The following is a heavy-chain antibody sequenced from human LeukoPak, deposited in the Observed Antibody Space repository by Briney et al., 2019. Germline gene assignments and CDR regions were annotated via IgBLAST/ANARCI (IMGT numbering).Heavy chain of an antibody. V-gene: IGHV1-8*02. Sequence: ASVKVSCKASGYTFTSYDINWVRQATGQGLEWMGWMNPNSGNTGYAQNFQGRVTMTRNTSISTAYMELSSLRSEDTAVYYCAGGIYGSGSWTNYYYYMDVWGKGTTVTISS. CDR1: GYTFTSYD. J-gene: IGHJ6*03. CDR2: MNPNSGNT. CDR3: AGGIYGSGSWTNYYYYMDV. D-gene: IGHD3-10*01.